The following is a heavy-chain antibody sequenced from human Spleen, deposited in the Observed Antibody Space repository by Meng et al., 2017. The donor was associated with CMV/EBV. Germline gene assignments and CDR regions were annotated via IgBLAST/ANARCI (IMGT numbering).Heavy chain of an antibody. V-gene: IGHV1-46*01. D-gene: IGHD3-10*01. CDR2: INPSGGAP. CDR3: ARDKVPAGFFFFQY. Sequence: AGYSFTSQYMHWVRQAPGQGLEWMGVINPSGGAPDYAQKFQGRVTMTSDTSTSTVYMDLSSLRSEDTAVYYCARDKVPAGFFFFQYWGQGTLVTVSS. J-gene: IGHJ1*01. CDR1: GYSFTSQY.